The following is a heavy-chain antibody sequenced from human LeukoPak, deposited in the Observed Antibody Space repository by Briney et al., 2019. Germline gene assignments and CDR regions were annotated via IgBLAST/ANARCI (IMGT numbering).Heavy chain of an antibody. CDR2: IGTAGDP. J-gene: IGHJ6*02. CDR1: GFTFSNYD. V-gene: IGHV3-13*05. CDR3: ARGSAVVGATGYYNGMDV. D-gene: IGHD1-26*01. Sequence: PGGSLRLSCAASGFTFSNYDIHWARQATGKGLEWVSGIGTAGDPYYPGSVKGRFTISRENAKNSLYLQMNSLRAGDTAVYYCARGSAVVGATGYYNGMDVWGQGTTVTVSS.